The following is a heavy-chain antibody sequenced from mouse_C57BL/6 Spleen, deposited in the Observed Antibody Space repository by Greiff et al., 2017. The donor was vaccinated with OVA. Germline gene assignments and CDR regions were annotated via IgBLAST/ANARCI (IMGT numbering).Heavy chain of an antibody. J-gene: IGHJ3*01. CDR3: SSHRQGFAY. CDR1: GYTFTSYW. D-gene: IGHD3-2*02. CDR2: IHPNSGST. Sequence: QVQLQQPGAELVKPGASVKLSCKASGYTFTSYWMHWVKQRPGQGLEWIGMIHPNSGSTNYNEKFKSKATLTVDKSSSTAYMQLSSLTSDDSAVYYCSSHRQGFAYWGQGTLVTVSA. V-gene: IGHV1-64*01.